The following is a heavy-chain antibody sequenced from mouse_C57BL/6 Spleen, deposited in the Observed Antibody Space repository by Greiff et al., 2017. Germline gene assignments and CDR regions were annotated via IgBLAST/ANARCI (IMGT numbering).Heavy chain of an antibody. V-gene: IGHV1-62-2*01. CDR2: FYPGSGSI. D-gene: IGHD2-5*01. J-gene: IGHJ2*01. CDR3: ARHEDGTYSNYRYFDY. CDR1: GYTFTEYT. Sequence: VKLQESGAELVKPGASVKLSCKASGYTFTEYTIHWVKQRSGQGLEWIGWFYPGSGSIKYNEKFKDKATLTADKSSSTAYMELSRLTSEDSAVXFCARHEDGTYSNYRYFDYWGQGTTLTVSS.